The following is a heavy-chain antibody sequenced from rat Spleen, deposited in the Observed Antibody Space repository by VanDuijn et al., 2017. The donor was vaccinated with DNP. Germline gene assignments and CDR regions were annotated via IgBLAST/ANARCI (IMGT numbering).Heavy chain of an antibody. Sequence: EVKLVESGGGLVQPGRSLKLSCAASGFTFSSYWMYWIRQAPGKGLEWVASINTDGGSTYYPDSVKGRFTISRDNAENTVYLQTNSLRSEDTATYYCAKDKNGGYAMDAWGQGTSVTVSS. J-gene: IGHJ4*01. CDR2: INTDGGST. V-gene: IGHV5-58*01. CDR1: GFTFSSYW. CDR3: AKDKNGGYAMDA. D-gene: IGHD4-2*01.